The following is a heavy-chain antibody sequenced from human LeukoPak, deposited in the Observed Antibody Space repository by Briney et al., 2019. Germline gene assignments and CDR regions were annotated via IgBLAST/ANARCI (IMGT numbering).Heavy chain of an antibody. V-gene: IGHV1-2*02. CDR1: GYTFTDYY. Sequence: ASVKVSCKASGYTFTDYYIHWVRQAPGQGPEWMGWNNPKTGGTNYAQKFQGRVTMTRDTYISTAYMELSRLRSDDTAVYYCARDDNSWTDFWGQGTLVTVSS. J-gene: IGHJ4*02. CDR3: ARDDNSWTDF. D-gene: IGHD6-13*01. CDR2: NNPKTGGT.